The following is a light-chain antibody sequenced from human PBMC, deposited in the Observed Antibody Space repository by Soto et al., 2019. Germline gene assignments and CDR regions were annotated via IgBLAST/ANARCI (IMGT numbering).Light chain of an antibody. V-gene: IGLV2-14*03. CDR1: STDVGTYNW. Sequence: QSALTQPASVSGSPGQSIVISCTATSTDVGTYNWVSWYQQHPGKAPKLMIYDVSIRPSGVSHRFSGSKSGNTASLTISGLQAEDEADYYCSSYTTSDTYDFGTGTKVTVL. CDR2: DVS. J-gene: IGLJ1*01. CDR3: SSYTTSDTYD.